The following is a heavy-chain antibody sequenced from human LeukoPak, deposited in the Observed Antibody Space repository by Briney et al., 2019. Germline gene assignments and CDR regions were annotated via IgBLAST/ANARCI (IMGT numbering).Heavy chain of an antibody. D-gene: IGHD6-19*01. Sequence: PSETLSLTCTVSGGSISSGDYYWSWIRQPPGKGLEWIGYIYYSGSTNYNPSLKSRVTISVDTSKNQFSLKLSSVTAADTAVYYCARWKLDGAVAGDWYFDLWGRGTLVTVSS. CDR2: IYYSGST. CDR1: GGSISSGDYY. CDR3: ARWKLDGAVAGDWYFDL. J-gene: IGHJ2*01. V-gene: IGHV4-61*08.